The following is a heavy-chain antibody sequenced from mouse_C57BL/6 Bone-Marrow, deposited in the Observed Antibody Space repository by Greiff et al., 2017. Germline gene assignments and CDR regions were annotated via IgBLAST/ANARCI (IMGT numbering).Heavy chain of an antibody. CDR2: INPSSGYT. J-gene: IGHJ3*01. V-gene: IGHV1-4*01. CDR1: GYTFTSYT. CDR3: ARGPSFAY. D-gene: IGHD3-3*01. Sequence: VQLQQSGAELARPGASVKMSCKASGYTFTSYTMHWVKQRPGQGLEWIGYINPSSGYTKYNQKFKDKATLNADKSSSTAYMQLSSLTSEDSAVYYCARGPSFAYWGQGTLVTVSA.